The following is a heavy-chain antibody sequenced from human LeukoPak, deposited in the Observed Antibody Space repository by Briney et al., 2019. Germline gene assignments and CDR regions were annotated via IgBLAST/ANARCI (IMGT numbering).Heavy chain of an antibody. V-gene: IGHV4-61*02. Sequence: SETLSLTCTVSGGSISSGSYYWSWIRQPAGKGLEWIGRIYTSGSTNYNPSLKSRVTISVDTSKNQFSLKLSSVTAADAAVYYCAKNGGSGWYYFDYWGQGTLVTVSS. CDR3: AKNGGSGWYYFDY. CDR2: IYTSGST. J-gene: IGHJ4*02. CDR1: GGSISSGSYY. D-gene: IGHD6-19*01.